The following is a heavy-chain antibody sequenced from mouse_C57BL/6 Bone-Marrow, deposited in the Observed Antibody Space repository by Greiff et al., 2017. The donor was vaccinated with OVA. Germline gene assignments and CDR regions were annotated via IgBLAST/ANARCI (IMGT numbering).Heavy chain of an antibody. J-gene: IGHJ1*03. CDR3: TMGHYYGSSYS. V-gene: IGHV1-15*01. D-gene: IGHD1-1*01. Sequence: VQLQQSGAELVRPGASVTLSCKASGYTFTDYEMHWVKQTPVHGLEWIGAIDPETGGTAYNQKFKGKAILTADKSSSTAYMELRSLTSEDFAVYYCTMGHYYGSSYSGGTGTTVTVSS. CDR1: GYTFTDYE. CDR2: IDPETGGT.